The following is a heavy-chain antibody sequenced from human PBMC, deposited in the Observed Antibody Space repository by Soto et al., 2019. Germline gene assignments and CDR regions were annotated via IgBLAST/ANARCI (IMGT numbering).Heavy chain of an antibody. Sequence: PGGSLRLSCAASVFTFSSYWMSWVRQAPGKGLEWVANIKQDGSEKYYVDSVKGRFTISRDNAKNSLYLQMNSLRAEDTAVYYCARDYDFWSGYYRYNWFHPWRKGTLVTVSS. D-gene: IGHD3-3*01. V-gene: IGHV3-7*03. CDR2: IKQDGSEK. CDR1: VFTFSSYW. CDR3: ARDYDFWSGYYRYNWFHP. J-gene: IGHJ5*02.